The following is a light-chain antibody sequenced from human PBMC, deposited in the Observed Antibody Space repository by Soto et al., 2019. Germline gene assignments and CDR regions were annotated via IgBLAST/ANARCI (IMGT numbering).Light chain of an antibody. V-gene: IGLV1-51*01. CDR2: DNN. J-gene: IGLJ3*02. CDR3: GTWDSSLSAGV. CDR1: SSDVGHYNF. Sequence: QSALTQPHSVSGSPGQSVTISCSGTSSDVGHYNFVSWYQQLPGTAPKLLIYDNNKRPSGIPDRFSGSKSGTSATLGITGLQTGDEADYYCGTWDSSLSAGVFGGGTQLTVL.